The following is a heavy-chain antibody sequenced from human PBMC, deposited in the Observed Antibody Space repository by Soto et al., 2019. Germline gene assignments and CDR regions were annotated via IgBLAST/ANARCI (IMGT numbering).Heavy chain of an antibody. CDR1: GYTLTELS. V-gene: IGHV1-24*01. J-gene: IGHJ4*02. CDR2: FDPEDGET. D-gene: IGHD6-6*01. CDR3: ATGPSYPTPIDY. Sequence: ASVKVSCKVSGYTLTELSMHWVRQAPGKGLEWMGGFDPEDGETIYAQKFQGRVTMTEDTSTDTAYMELSSLRSEDTAVYYCATGPSYPTPIDYWGQGTLVTVSS.